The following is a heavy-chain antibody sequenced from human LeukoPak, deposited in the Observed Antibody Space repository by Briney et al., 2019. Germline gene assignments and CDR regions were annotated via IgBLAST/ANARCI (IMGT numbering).Heavy chain of an antibody. J-gene: IGHJ4*02. Sequence: QTGGSLRLSCAASGFTFSSYAMHWVRQAPGKGLEYVSAISSNGGSTYYANPVKGRFTISRDNSKNTLYIQMGSLRAEGMAVYYCARDHYDFWSGYYEVCLDYWGQGTLVTVSS. V-gene: IGHV3-64*01. CDR2: ISSNGGST. CDR1: GFTFSSYA. CDR3: ARDHYDFWSGYYEVCLDY. D-gene: IGHD3-3*01.